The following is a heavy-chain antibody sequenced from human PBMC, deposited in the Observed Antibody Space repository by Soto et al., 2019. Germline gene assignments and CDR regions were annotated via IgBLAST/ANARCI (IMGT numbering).Heavy chain of an antibody. Sequence: QVQLQESGPGLVKPSQTLSLTCTVSGGSITSGDNYWSWIRQPPGKGLEWIGYIYYSGTTDYNPSLKSRVTISVDTSKNQFSLKLRSVTAADTAEYYCARVRGMIVDTFDYWGHGTLVTVSS. J-gene: IGHJ4*01. D-gene: IGHD3-22*01. V-gene: IGHV4-30-4*01. CDR3: ARVRGMIVDTFDY. CDR1: GGSITSGDNY. CDR2: IYYSGTT.